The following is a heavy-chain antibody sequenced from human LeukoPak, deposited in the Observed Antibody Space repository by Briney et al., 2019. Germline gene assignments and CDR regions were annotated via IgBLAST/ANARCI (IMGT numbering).Heavy chain of an antibody. CDR2: MNPNSGNT. V-gene: IGHV1-8*01. J-gene: IGHJ3*02. D-gene: IGHD3-3*01. CDR3: ARGRLNYDFWSGPFDAFDI. Sequence: ASVKVSCKASGYTFTSYDINGVRQATGQGLEWMGWMNPNSGNTGYAQKFQGRVTMTRNTSVSTAYMELSSLRSEDTAVYYCARGRLNYDFWSGPFDAFDIWGQGTMVTVSS. CDR1: GYTFTSYD.